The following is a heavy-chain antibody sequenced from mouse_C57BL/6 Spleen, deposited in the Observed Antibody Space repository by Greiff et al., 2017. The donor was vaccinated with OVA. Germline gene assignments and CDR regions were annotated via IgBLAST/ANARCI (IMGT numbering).Heavy chain of an antibody. CDR1: GYTFTSYG. Sequence: VKLQESGAELARPGASVKLSCKASGYTFTSYGISWVKQRTGQGLEWIGEIYPRSGNTYYNEKFKGKATLTADKSSSTAYMELRSLTSEDSAVYFCARGNYGNYVYAMDYWGQGTSVTVSS. CDR2: IYPRSGNT. J-gene: IGHJ4*01. CDR3: ARGNYGNYVYAMDY. D-gene: IGHD2-1*01. V-gene: IGHV1-81*01.